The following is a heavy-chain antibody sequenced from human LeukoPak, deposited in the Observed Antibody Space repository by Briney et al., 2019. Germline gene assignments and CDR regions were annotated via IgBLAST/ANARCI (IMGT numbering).Heavy chain of an antibody. CDR2: IYYSGST. D-gene: IGHD3-22*01. CDR1: GSSISSSSYY. Sequence: PSETLSHTCTVSGSSISSSSYYWGWIRQPPGKGQEWIGSIYYSGSTYYNPSLKSRVTISVDTSKNQFSLKLSSVTAADTAVYYCASYRDSSGYYYVLYFDYWGQGTLVTVS. CDR3: ASYRDSSGYYYVLYFDY. V-gene: IGHV4-39*01. J-gene: IGHJ4*02.